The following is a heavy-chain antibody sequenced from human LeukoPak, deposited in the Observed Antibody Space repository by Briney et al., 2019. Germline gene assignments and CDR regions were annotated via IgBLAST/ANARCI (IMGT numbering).Heavy chain of an antibody. V-gene: IGHV4-4*07. D-gene: IGHD1-1*01. J-gene: IGHJ4*02. Sequence: PSETLSLTCTVSGGSISSYYWSWIRQPAGKGLEWIGRIYTSGSTNYNPSLKSRVTMSVDTSKNQFSLKLSSVTAADTAVYYCARDLDRQPPHLVGYFDYWGQGTLVTVSS. CDR3: ARDLDRQPPHLVGYFDY. CDR2: IYTSGST. CDR1: GGSISSYY.